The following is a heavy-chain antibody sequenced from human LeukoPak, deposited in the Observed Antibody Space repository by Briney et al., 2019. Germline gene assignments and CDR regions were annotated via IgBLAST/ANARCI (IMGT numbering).Heavy chain of an antibody. D-gene: IGHD2-2*01. Sequence: PSETLSLTCTVSGGSISSYYWSWIRQPPGKGLEWIGYIYYSGSTNYNPSLKSRVTISVDTSKNQFSLKLSSVTAADTAVYYCARAAGSTSHYYYYYMDVWGKGTTVTVSS. CDR2: IYYSGST. CDR3: ARAAGSTSHYYYYYMDV. J-gene: IGHJ6*03. V-gene: IGHV4-59*01. CDR1: GGSISSYY.